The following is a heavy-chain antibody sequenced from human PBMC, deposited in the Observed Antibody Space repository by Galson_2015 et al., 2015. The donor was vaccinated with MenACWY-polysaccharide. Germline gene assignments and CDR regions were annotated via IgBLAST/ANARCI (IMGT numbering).Heavy chain of an antibody. CDR2: INPSGGTT. Sequence: SVKVSCKASGYTFTNYYMHWVRQAPGQGLEWMGIINPSGGTTSYAQEFQGRVTMTRDTSTRTVYMELCSLRSEDTAMYFCARGSSDSSRIFWGQGTLVTVSS. V-gene: IGHV1-46*01. D-gene: IGHD6-13*01. CDR1: GYTFTNYY. CDR3: ARGSSDSSRIF. J-gene: IGHJ4*02.